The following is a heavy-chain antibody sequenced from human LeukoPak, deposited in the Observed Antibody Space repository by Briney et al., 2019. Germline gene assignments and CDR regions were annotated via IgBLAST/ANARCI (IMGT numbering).Heavy chain of an antibody. D-gene: IGHD3-22*01. CDR1: GYSFSVYY. Sequence: GASVKVSCKPSGYSFSVYYIHWVRQAPGQGLEWMGWISPYSGATDYAQRFQGRVTMTRDTSINTVYMELSRLASDDTAMYYCARDGDSSGYYLARYGVDVWGQGTTVTVSS. CDR2: ISPYSGAT. J-gene: IGHJ6*02. CDR3: ARDGDSSGYYLARYGVDV. V-gene: IGHV1-2*02.